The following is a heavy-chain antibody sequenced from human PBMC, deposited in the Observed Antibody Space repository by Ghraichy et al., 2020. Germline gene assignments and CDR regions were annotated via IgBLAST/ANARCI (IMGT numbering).Heavy chain of an antibody. Sequence: SETLSLTCTVSGGSISSYYWSWIRQPAGKGLEWIGRIYTSGSTNYNPSLKSRVTMSVDTSKNQFSLKLSSVTAADTAVYYCASVRKSSVGGEIFDYWGQGTLVTVSS. V-gene: IGHV4-4*07. CDR3: ASVRKSSVGGEIFDY. J-gene: IGHJ4*02. D-gene: IGHD2-21*01. CDR2: IYTSGST. CDR1: GGSISSYY.